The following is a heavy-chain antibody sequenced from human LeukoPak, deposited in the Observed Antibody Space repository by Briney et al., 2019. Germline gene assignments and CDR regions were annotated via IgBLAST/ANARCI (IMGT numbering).Heavy chain of an antibody. V-gene: IGHV3-74*01. Sequence: PGGSLRLSCAASGFTFSNYWMSWVRHAPGKGLVWVSRINSDGSSRHYADSVKGRFTISRDNAKNTLHLQMTSLRAGDTAVYYCARGGPDSSDYSSLFDYWGRGILVTVSS. CDR3: ARGGPDSSDYSSLFDY. CDR1: GFTFSNYW. CDR2: INSDGSSR. D-gene: IGHD3-22*01. J-gene: IGHJ4*02.